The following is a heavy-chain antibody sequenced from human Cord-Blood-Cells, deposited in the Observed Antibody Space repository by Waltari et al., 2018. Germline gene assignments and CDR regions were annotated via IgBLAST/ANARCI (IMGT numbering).Heavy chain of an antibody. D-gene: IGHD3-9*01. CDR3: ATGRKPDDILTISYYYGMDV. Sequence: QVQLVQSGAEVKKPGASVKVSCKVSGYTLTELSMHRVRQAPGKGLEWMGGFDPEDGETIYAQKFQGRVTMTEDTSTDTAYMELSSLRSEDTAVYYCATGRKPDDILTISYYYGMDVWGQGTTVTVSS. CDR1: GYTLTELS. CDR2: FDPEDGET. J-gene: IGHJ6*02. V-gene: IGHV1-24*01.